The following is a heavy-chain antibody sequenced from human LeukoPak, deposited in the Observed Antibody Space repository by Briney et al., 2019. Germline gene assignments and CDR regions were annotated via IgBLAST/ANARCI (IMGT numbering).Heavy chain of an antibody. CDR3: AKLRLEVA. CDR2: LSGSGGST. CDR1: GFTFSSDA. J-gene: IGHJ4*02. Sequence: GGSLRLSCAAPGFTFSSDAMSWVRQAPGEGLERVSTLSGSGGSTYYADSVKGRFTISRDNSKNTLYLQMNSLRAEDTAVYYCAKLRLEVARGQGTLVTVSS. V-gene: IGHV3-23*01. D-gene: IGHD2-15*01.